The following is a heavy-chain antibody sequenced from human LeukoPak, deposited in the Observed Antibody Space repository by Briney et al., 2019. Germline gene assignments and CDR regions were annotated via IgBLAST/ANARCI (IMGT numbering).Heavy chain of an antibody. CDR1: GFTFSSYG. D-gene: IGHD6-19*01. Sequence: PGGSLRLSCGASGFTFSSYGMNWVRQAPGKGLEWVAVIWYDGSNKYYADSVKGRFTISRDNSKNTVSLQMNSLRPEDTAVYYCARLGSGWSFDFWGQGTLVAVSS. CDR2: IWYDGSNK. V-gene: IGHV3-33*01. CDR3: ARLGSGWSFDF. J-gene: IGHJ4*02.